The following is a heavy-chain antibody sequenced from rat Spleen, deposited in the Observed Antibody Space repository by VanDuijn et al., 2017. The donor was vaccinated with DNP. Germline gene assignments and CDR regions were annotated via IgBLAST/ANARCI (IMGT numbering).Heavy chain of an antibody. CDR1: GYSITSNY. V-gene: IGHV3-1*01. D-gene: IGHD1-9*01. CDR2: ISYSGST. J-gene: IGHJ1*01. Sequence: EVQLQESGSGLVKPSQSLSLTCSVTGYSITSNYWGWIRKFPGNKMEYVGHISYSGSTNYNPSLKSRISITRDTSKNLFFLHLNSVTTEDTATYYCARGVSSYYGYNSYWYFDFWGPGTMVTVSS. CDR3: ARGVSSYYGYNSYWYFDF.